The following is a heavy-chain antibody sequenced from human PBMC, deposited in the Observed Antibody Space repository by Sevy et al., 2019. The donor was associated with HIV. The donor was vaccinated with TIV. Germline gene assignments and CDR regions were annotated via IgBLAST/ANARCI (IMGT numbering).Heavy chain of an antibody. Sequence: GGSLRLSCAASGFTFSSYAMHWVRQAPGKGLEWVAVISYDGSNKYYADSVKDRFTISRDNSKNTLYLQMNSLRAEDTAVYYCARDPESGSYYPYSDWFDPWGQGTLVTVSS. CDR3: ARDPESGSYYPYSDWFDP. D-gene: IGHD1-26*01. V-gene: IGHV3-30*04. CDR2: ISYDGSNK. CDR1: GFTFSSYA. J-gene: IGHJ5*02.